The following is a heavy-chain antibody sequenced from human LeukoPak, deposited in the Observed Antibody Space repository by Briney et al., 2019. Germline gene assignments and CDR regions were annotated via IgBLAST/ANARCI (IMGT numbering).Heavy chain of an antibody. CDR2: ISGSGSST. CDR1: GFNFSSYA. Sequence: PGGSLRLSCAASGFNFSSYAMSWVRQAPGKGLEWVSAISGSGSSTYYADSVKGRFTISRDNSKNTLYLQMNSLRAEDTAVYYCAKDPRGEQWPVNDYWGQGTLVTVSS. D-gene: IGHD6-19*01. CDR3: AKDPRGEQWPVNDY. V-gene: IGHV3-23*01. J-gene: IGHJ4*02.